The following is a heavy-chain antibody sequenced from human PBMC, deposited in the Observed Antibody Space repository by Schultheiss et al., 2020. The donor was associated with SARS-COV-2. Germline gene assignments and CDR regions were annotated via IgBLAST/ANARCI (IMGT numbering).Heavy chain of an antibody. CDR2: ISSSSSTI. CDR3: ARDQKLQSLDY. CDR1: GFTFSSYS. J-gene: IGHJ4*02. D-gene: IGHD4-11*01. Sequence: GGSLRLSCAASGFTFSSYSMNWVRQAPGKGLEWVSYISSSSSTIYYADSVKGRFTISRDNAKNSLYLQMNSLRAEDTAVYYCARDQKLQSLDYWGQGTLVTVSS. V-gene: IGHV3-48*01.